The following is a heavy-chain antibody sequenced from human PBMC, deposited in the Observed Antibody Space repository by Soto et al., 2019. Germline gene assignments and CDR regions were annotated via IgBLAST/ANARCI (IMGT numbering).Heavy chain of an antibody. CDR1: GYSFTSCW. Sequence: PGESLKISCKGSGYSFTSCWIGWVRQMPGKGLEWMGIIYPGDSDTRYSPSFQGQVTISADKSISTAYLQWSSLKASDTAMYYCARLRVSSSWMYNWFDPWGQGTLVTVSS. CDR3: ARLRVSSSWMYNWFDP. CDR2: IYPGDSDT. V-gene: IGHV5-51*01. J-gene: IGHJ5*02. D-gene: IGHD6-13*01.